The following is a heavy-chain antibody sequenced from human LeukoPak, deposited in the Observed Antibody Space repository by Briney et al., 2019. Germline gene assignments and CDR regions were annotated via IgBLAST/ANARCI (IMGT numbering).Heavy chain of an antibody. V-gene: IGHV4-34*01. CDR1: GGSFSGYY. Sequence: PSETLSLTCAVYGGSFSGYYWSWIRQPPGKGLEWIGEINHSGSTNYNPSLKSRVTISVDTSKNQFSLKLSSVTAADTAVYYCARAPVVNGGDYWGQGTLVTVSS. D-gene: IGHD4-23*01. CDR3: ARAPVVNGGDY. J-gene: IGHJ4*02. CDR2: INHSGST.